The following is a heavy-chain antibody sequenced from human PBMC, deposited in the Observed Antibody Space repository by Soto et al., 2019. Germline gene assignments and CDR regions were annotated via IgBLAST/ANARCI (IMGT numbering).Heavy chain of an antibody. CDR3: GPLLIALAGTGRDY. D-gene: IGHD6-19*01. V-gene: IGHV3-23*01. Sequence: VQLLESGGGVVQPGGSLRLSCAASGFTFSSYAMSWVRQAPGKGLEWVSAFSGSGVSTDYADSVKVRFTISRDNSKNTLYLQMKSLRAEDTSVDYCGPLLIALAGTGRDYWGPGTLVTVSS. CDR1: GFTFSSYA. J-gene: IGHJ4*02. CDR2: FSGSGVST.